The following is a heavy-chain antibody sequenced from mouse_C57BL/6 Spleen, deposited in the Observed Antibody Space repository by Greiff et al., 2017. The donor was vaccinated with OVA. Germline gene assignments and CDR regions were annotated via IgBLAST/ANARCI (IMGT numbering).Heavy chain of an antibody. CDR3: AREGGWFPMDY. V-gene: IGHV1-72*01. D-gene: IGHD2-3*01. CDR1: GYTFTSYW. CDR2: IDPTRGGT. J-gene: IGHJ4*01. Sequence: QVQLKQPGAELVKPGASVKLSCKASGYTFTSYWMHWVKQRPGRGLEWIGRIDPTRGGTKYNEKFKSKATLTVDKPSSTAYMQLSSLTSEDSAVYYCAREGGWFPMDYWGQGTSVTVSS.